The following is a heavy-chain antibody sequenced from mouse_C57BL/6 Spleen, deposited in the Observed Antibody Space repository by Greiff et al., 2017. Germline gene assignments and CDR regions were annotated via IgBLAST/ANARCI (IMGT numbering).Heavy chain of an antibody. CDR2: ISSCGSYT. V-gene: IGHV5-6*01. D-gene: IGHD2-3*01. J-gene: IGHJ2*01. CDR3: ARDDGYDFDY. Sequence: EVQGVESGGDLVKPGGSLTLSCAASGFTFSSYGMSWVRQTPDKRLAWVATISSCGSYTYYPDRVKGRFTISCDNAQNTLYLQMVSLKSEDTAVYYCARDDGYDFDYWGQGTTLTVSS. CDR1: GFTFSSYG.